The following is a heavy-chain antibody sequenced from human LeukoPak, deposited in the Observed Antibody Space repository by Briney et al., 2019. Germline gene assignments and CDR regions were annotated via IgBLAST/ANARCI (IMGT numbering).Heavy chain of an antibody. V-gene: IGHV4-59*08. CDR1: SGSISSYY. Sequence: PSETLSLTCTVSSGSISSYYWSWIRQPPGKGLEWIGYIYYSGSNNYNPSLKSRVTISVDTSKNQFSLKLSSVNAADTAVYYCARHLGDYGELGYYFDYWGQGTLVTVSS. J-gene: IGHJ4*02. CDR2: IYYSGSN. CDR3: ARHLGDYGELGYYFDY. D-gene: IGHD4-17*01.